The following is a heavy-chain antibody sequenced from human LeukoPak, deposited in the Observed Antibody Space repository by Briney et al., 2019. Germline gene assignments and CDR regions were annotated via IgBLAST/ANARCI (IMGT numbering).Heavy chain of an antibody. J-gene: IGHJ6*02. V-gene: IGHV1-2*02. CDR3: ARDISAVSGEYYYYGMDV. D-gene: IGHD2-15*01. CDR2: INPNSGDT. Sequence: ASVKVSWKASGYTFTGYYMQWVRQAPGQGLEWMGWINPNSGDTNYAQKFQGRVTMTRDTTISTAYMELSRLRSHDTAVYYFARDISAVSGEYYYYGMDVWDQGTTVTVSS. CDR1: GYTFTGYY.